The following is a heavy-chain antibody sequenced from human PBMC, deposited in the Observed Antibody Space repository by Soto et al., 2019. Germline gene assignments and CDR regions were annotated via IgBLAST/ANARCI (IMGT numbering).Heavy chain of an antibody. CDR1: GFTFSNYG. D-gene: IGHD6-13*01. CDR2: ISSDGSNK. J-gene: IGHJ4*02. V-gene: IGHV3-30*18. CDR3: AKGYSSSWLGYFDY. Sequence: GGSLRLSCAASGFTFSNYGIHWVRQAPGKGLEWVAVISSDGSNKYFADSVKGRFSISRDNSRNTLYLHMNSLRAEDSAVYYCAKGYSSSWLGYFDYWGQGALVTVSS.